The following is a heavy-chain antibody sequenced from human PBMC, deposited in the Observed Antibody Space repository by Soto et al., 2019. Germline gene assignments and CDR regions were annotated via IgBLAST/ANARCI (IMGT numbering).Heavy chain of an antibody. D-gene: IGHD2-15*01. CDR3: AKGGSGSCYSQSDY. V-gene: IGHV3-30*18. CDR2: ISYDGSNK. CDR1: GFTFSSYG. Sequence: QVHLVESGGGVVQPGRSLRLSCAASGFTFSSYGMHWVRQAPGKGLEWVAVISYDGSNKYYADSVKGRFTISRDSYNNTLYLQMNSLRAEDTAVYYCAKGGSGSCYSQSDYWGQGTLVTVSS. J-gene: IGHJ4*02.